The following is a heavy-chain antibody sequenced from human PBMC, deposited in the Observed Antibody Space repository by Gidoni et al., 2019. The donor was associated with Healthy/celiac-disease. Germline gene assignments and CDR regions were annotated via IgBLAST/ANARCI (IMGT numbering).Heavy chain of an antibody. CDR2: IWYDGSNK. CDR3: AREQRITMIVPTREGAFDI. V-gene: IGHV3-33*01. J-gene: IGHJ3*02. Sequence: QVQLVESGGGVAQPGRSLRLSCAASGFTLSSYGMHWVRQAPGKGLEWVAVIWYDGSNKYYADSVKGRFTISRDNSKNTLYLQMNSLRAEDTAVYYCAREQRITMIVPTREGAFDIWGQGTMVTVSS. CDR1: GFTLSSYG. D-gene: IGHD3-22*01.